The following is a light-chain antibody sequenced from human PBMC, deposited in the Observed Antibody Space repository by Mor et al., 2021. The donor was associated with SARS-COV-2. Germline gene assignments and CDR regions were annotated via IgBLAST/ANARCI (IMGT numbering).Light chain of an antibody. CDR3: QQHSNWPYT. Sequence: YQQKPGQAPRLLMYDVSEWATGVPGRFSGSGSGTDFTLTISSLEPDDFAVYYCQQHSNWPYTFGQGTKLEMK. J-gene: IGKJ2*01. V-gene: IGKV3-11*01. CDR2: DVS.